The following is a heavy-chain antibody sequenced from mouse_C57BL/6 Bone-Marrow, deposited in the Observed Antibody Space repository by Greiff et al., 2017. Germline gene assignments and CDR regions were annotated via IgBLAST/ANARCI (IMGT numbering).Heavy chain of an antibody. D-gene: IGHD1-2*01. CDR2: IDPNSGGT. J-gene: IGHJ3*01. V-gene: IGHV1-72*01. CDR1: GYTFNSYW. CDR3: ARRKGDYYGAWFAY. Sequence: VQLQQSGAELVKPGASVKLSCKASGYTFNSYWMHWVKQRPGRGLEWIGRIDPNSGGTKYNEKFKSKDTLTVDKPSSTAYMQLSSLTSEYSAVYYCARRKGDYYGAWFAYWGQGTLVTVSA.